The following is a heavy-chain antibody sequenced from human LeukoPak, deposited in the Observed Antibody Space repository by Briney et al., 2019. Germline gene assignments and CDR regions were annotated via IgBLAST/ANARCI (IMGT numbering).Heavy chain of an antibody. CDR3: ARALGSTSGPLDY. J-gene: IGHJ4*02. D-gene: IGHD1-26*01. Sequence: SQTLSLTCAISGDTVSSNSAAWNWTRESPSRGLEWLGRTYYRSNWYNDYAVSVKSRITVNPDTSKNQFSVQLNSVTPEDTAVYYCARALGSTSGPLDYWGQGTLVTVSS. CDR1: GDTVSSNSAA. CDR2: TYYRSNWYN. V-gene: IGHV6-1*01.